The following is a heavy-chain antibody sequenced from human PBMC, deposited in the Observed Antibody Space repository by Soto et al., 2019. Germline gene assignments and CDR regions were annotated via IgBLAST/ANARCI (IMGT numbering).Heavy chain of an antibody. CDR3: ARDRGSSWYG. CDR1: GGTFSSYS. V-gene: IGHV1-69*06. Sequence: EASVKVSCKASGGTFSSYSISWVRQAPGQGLEGMGGIIPIFGTANYAQKFQGRVTITAGKSTSTAYMELSSLRSEDTAVYYCARDRGSSWYGWGQGTLVTVSS. J-gene: IGHJ4*02. D-gene: IGHD6-13*01. CDR2: IIPIFGTA.